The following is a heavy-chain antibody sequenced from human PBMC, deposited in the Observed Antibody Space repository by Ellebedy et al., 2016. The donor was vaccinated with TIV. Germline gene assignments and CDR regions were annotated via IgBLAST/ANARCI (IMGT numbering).Heavy chain of an antibody. CDR1: GFTFSSYA. J-gene: IGHJ4*02. CDR3: AKSITMVRGVPPGY. CDR2: ISYDGSNK. V-gene: IGHV3-30-3*01. Sequence: GESLKISXAASGFTFSSYAMHWVRQAPGKGLEWVAVISYDGSNKYYADSVKGRFTISRDNSKNTLYLQMNSLRAEDTAVYYCAKSITMVRGVPPGYWGQGTLVTVSS. D-gene: IGHD3-10*01.